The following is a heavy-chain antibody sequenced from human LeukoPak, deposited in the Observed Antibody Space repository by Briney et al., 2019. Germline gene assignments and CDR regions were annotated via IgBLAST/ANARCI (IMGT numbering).Heavy chain of an antibody. CDR2: ISASGGST. CDR3: AKDGKFHYGYYFDY. CDR1: GFTFDSYG. J-gene: IGHJ4*02. D-gene: IGHD3-10*01. Sequence: GALRLSCVGFGFTFDSYGMSWVRQAPGKGLEWVSDISASGGSTYYADSVKGRFTISRDNSKNTLSLQMNRLSAEDTAVYYCAKDGKFHYGYYFDYWGQGTLVTVSS. V-gene: IGHV3-23*01.